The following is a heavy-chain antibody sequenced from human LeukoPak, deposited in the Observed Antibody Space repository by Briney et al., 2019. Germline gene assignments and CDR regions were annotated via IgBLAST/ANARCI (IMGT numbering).Heavy chain of an antibody. CDR3: ARGGLNYADASDI. Sequence: GGSLRLSCAASGFTFIYAWMTWVRQAPGKGLEWVSYISSGSSYIYYADSVKGRFTISRDNAENSLYLQMNSLRGEDTAVYYCARGGLNYADASDIWGQGTMVTVSS. CDR1: GFTFIYAW. J-gene: IGHJ3*02. CDR2: ISSGSSYI. V-gene: IGHV3-21*01. D-gene: IGHD4-11*01.